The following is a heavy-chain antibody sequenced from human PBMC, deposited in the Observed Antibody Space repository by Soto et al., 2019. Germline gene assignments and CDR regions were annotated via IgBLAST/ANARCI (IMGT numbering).Heavy chain of an antibody. Sequence: GASVKVSCKVSGYTLTELSMHWVRQAPGKGLEWMGGFDPEDGETIYAQKFQGRVTMTEDTSTDTAYMELSSLRSEDTAVYYCAGDGITRKKGQYNWFDPWSQGTLVTVSS. V-gene: IGHV1-24*01. CDR3: AGDGITRKKGQYNWFDP. D-gene: IGHD3-10*01. CDR1: GYTLTELS. CDR2: FDPEDGET. J-gene: IGHJ5*02.